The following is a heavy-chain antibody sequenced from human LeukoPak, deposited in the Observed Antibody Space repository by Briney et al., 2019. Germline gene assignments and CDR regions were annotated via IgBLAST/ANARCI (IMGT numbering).Heavy chain of an antibody. V-gene: IGHV5-51*01. CDR1: GYSFTSYW. CDR3: ARQGRGDGYNTANFYFDY. J-gene: IGHJ4*02. CDR2: IYPGDSDT. D-gene: IGHD5-24*01. Sequence: GESLKISCKGSGYSFTSYWIGWVRQMPGKGLEWMGIIYPGDSDTRYSPSFQGQVTISADKSISTAYLQWSSLKASDTAMYYCARQGRGDGYNTANFYFDYWGQGTLVTVSS.